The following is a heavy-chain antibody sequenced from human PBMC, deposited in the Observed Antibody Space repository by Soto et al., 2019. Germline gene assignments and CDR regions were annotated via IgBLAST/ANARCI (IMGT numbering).Heavy chain of an antibody. CDR3: ARHSAPELGAAMDY. D-gene: IGHD1-26*01. V-gene: IGHV4-59*08. Sequence: SETLSLTCTVSGGSISSYYWSWIRQPPGKGLEWIGYIYYSGSTNYNPSLKSRVTISVDTSKNQFSLKLSSATAADPAVYYCARHSAPELGAAMDYWGQGTLVTVSS. J-gene: IGHJ4*02. CDR2: IYYSGST. CDR1: GGSISSYY.